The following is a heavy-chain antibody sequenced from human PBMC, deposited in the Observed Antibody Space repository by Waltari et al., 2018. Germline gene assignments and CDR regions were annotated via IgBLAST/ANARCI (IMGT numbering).Heavy chain of an antibody. CDR1: GGSISSSSYY. CDR3: ARVRESLGYFDY. V-gene: IGHV4-39*07. J-gene: IGHJ4*02. Sequence: QLQLQESGPGLVKPSETLSLTCTVSGGSISSSSYYWGWIRQPPGKGLEWIGSIYYSGSTYYNPSRKSRVTISVDTSKNQFSLKLSSVTAADTAVYYCARVRESLGYFDYWGQGTLVTVSS. D-gene: IGHD7-27*01. CDR2: IYYSGST.